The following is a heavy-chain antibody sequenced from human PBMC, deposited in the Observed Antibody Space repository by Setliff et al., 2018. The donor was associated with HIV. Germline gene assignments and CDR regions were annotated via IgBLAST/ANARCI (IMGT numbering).Heavy chain of an antibody. Sequence: PGGSLRLSCAASGFTFSDYYMSWIRQAPGKGLEWVSYISSRGSTIYYADSVKGRFTISRDNAKISLFLQMNSLRAEDTAMYYCAKTQTVITVYGPFDSWGQGTPVTVSS. CDR1: GFTFSDYY. CDR2: ISSRGSTI. CDR3: AKTQTVITVYGPFDS. V-gene: IGHV3-11*01. J-gene: IGHJ4*02. D-gene: IGHD4-4*01.